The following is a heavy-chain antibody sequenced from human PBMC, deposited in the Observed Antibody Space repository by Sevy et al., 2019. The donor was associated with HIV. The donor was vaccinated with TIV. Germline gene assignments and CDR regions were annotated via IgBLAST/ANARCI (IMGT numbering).Heavy chain of an antibody. V-gene: IGHV3-7*01. CDR2: INRDGSEK. Sequence: GGSLRLSCAASGFTFSSYWMSWVRQAPGKGLEWVANINRDGSEKNYVDSVEGRFTISRDNAKNSLFLQMNSLRAEDSAIYYCASQNTFDYWGQGTLVTVSS. CDR3: ASQNTFDY. CDR1: GFTFSSYW. J-gene: IGHJ4*02.